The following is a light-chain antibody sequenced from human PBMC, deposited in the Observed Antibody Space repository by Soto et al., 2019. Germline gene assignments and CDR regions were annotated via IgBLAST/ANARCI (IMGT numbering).Light chain of an antibody. Sequence: EIVLTQSPATLSLSPGDRATLSCRASQSVRSFLAWYQQKPGQAPRLLIYDASNRATGIPARFSGSGSGTDFTLTISSLEPEDFAVYYCQQRSNWPSFTFGQGTRLEIK. CDR2: DAS. CDR3: QQRSNWPSFT. V-gene: IGKV3-11*01. J-gene: IGKJ5*01. CDR1: QSVRSF.